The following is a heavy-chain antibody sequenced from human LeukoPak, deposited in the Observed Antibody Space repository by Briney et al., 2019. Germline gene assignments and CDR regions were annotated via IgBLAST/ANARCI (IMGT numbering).Heavy chain of an antibody. Sequence: GGSLRLSCAASGFTFSSYSMNWVRQAPGKGLEWVSSISSSSSYIYYADSVKGRFTISRDNAKNSLYLQMNSLRAEDTAVYYCARVGQGYVWGSYRHTPFDYWGQGTLVTVSS. CDR3: ARVGQGYVWGSYRHTPFDY. CDR2: ISSSSSYI. D-gene: IGHD3-16*02. J-gene: IGHJ4*02. CDR1: GFTFSSYS. V-gene: IGHV3-21*01.